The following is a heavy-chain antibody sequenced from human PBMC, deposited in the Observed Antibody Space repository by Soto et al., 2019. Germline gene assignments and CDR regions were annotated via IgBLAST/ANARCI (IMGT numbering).Heavy chain of an antibody. CDR3: ARVTSMVRGVIDNWFDP. CDR2: IIPMYCQA. V-gene: IGHV1-69*01. Sequence: QVPLVQSGAEVKKPGSSVTVSCKASGGTFSSYAIHWVRQAPGQGPECMGGIIPMYCQAKYAERFQGRVTITADESTTTVDMELTSLRSQATAVYYCARVTSMVRGVIDNWFDPWGHGTLVNVSS. J-gene: IGHJ5*02. D-gene: IGHD3-10*01. CDR1: GGTFSSYA.